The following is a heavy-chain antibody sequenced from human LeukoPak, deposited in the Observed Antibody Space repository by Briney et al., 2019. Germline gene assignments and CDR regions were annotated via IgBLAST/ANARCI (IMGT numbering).Heavy chain of an antibody. CDR1: GGSISSGSYY. J-gene: IGHJ4*02. Sequence: SETLSLTCTVSGGSISSGSYYWSWIRQPAGKGLEWIGRIYTSGSTNYNPSLKSRVTISVDTSKNQFSLKLSSVTAADTAVYYCASQDYDFWSRLFGYWGQGTLVTVSS. D-gene: IGHD3-3*01. V-gene: IGHV4-61*02. CDR2: IYTSGST. CDR3: ASQDYDFWSRLFGY.